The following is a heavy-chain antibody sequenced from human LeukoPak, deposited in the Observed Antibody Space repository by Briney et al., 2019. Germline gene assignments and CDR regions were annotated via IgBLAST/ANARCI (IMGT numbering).Heavy chain of an antibody. J-gene: IGHJ4*02. CDR1: GGSFSGYY. V-gene: IGHV4-34*01. CDR3: ARGRGMYSSGWYR. D-gene: IGHD6-19*01. CDR2: INHSGST. Sequence: PSETLSLTCAVYGGSFSGYYWNWIRQPPGKGLEWIGEINHSGSTNYNPSLKSRVTISVDTSKNQFSLKMSSVTAADTAVYYCARGRGMYSSGWYRWGQGTLVTVSS.